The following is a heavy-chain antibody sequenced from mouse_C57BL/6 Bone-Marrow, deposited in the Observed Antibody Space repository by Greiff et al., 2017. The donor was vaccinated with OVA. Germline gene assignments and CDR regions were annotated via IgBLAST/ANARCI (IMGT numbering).Heavy chain of an antibody. CDR2: IDPETGGT. J-gene: IGHJ4*01. V-gene: IGHV1-15*01. CDR3: TRSPYDYDGYYAMDY. D-gene: IGHD2-4*01. CDR1: GYTFTDYE. Sequence: QVQLQQSGAELVRPGASVTLSCKASGYTFTDYEMHWVKQTPVHGLEWIGAIDPETGGTAYNQKFKGKAILTADKSSSTAYMELRSLTSEDSAVYYCTRSPYDYDGYYAMDYWGQGTSVTVSS.